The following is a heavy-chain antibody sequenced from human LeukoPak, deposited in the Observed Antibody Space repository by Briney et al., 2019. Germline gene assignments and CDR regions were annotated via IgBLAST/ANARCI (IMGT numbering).Heavy chain of an antibody. CDR1: GFTFSSYS. V-gene: IGHV3-21*04. CDR2: ISSSSSYI. CDR3: TTDFCSGDSCQDRWGYYYYMDV. D-gene: IGHD2-15*01. J-gene: IGHJ6*03. Sequence: GGSLRLSCAASGFTFSSYSMNWVRQAPGKGLEWVSSISSSSSYIYYADSVKGRFTISRDNAKNSLYLQMNSLKTEDTAVYYCTTDFCSGDSCQDRWGYYYYMDVWGKGTTVTVSS.